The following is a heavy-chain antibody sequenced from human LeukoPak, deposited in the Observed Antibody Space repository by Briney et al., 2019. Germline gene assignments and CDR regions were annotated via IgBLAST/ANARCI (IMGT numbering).Heavy chain of an antibody. CDR2: IYYSGST. Sequence: SETLSLTCTVSGGSISSSSYYWGWIRQPPGKGLEWIGSIYYSGSTYYNPSLKSRVTISVDTPKNQFSLKLSSVTAADTAVYYCASLTLTYYFDYWGQGTLVTVSS. CDR3: ASLTLTYYFDY. D-gene: IGHD3-16*01. J-gene: IGHJ4*02. V-gene: IGHV4-39*01. CDR1: GGSISSSSYY.